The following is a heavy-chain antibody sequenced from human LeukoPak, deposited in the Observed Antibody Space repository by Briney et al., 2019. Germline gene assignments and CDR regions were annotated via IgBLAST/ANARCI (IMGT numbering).Heavy chain of an antibody. Sequence: GSLRLSCAASGFTFSSYAMRWVRQAPGKGLEWVSALSGSGNNTYYADSVKGRFTISRDNSKNTMFLQMTNLRPDDTAVYFCAKDRMTVFESWGQGTLVTVSS. V-gene: IGHV3-23*01. CDR2: LSGSGNNT. D-gene: IGHD2-21*02. CDR1: GFTFSSYA. CDR3: AKDRMTVFES. J-gene: IGHJ4*02.